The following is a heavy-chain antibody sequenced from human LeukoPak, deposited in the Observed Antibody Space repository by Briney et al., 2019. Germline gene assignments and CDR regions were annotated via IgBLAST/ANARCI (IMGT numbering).Heavy chain of an antibody. CDR1: GFTFSSYG. CDR2: ISYDGSNK. J-gene: IGHJ3*02. V-gene: IGHV3-30*18. CDR3: AKDTYYDILTGYYDAFDI. Sequence: GGSLRLSCAASGFTFSSYGMHWVRQAPGKGLEWVAVISYDGSNKYYADSVKGRFTISRDNSKNTLYLQMNSLRAEDTAVYYCAKDTYYDILTGYYDAFDIWGQGTMVTVSS. D-gene: IGHD3-9*01.